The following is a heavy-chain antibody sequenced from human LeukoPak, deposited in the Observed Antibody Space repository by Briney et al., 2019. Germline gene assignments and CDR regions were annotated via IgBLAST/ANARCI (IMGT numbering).Heavy chain of an antibody. J-gene: IGHJ4*02. Sequence: ASVKVSCKASGYTFTSYGISWVRQAPGQGLEGMGWISAYNGNTNYAQKLQGRVTMTTDTSTSTAYMELRSLRSDDTAVYYCARSTQEVLLWFGETPLDYWGQGTLVTVSS. CDR1: GYTFTSYG. D-gene: IGHD3-10*01. V-gene: IGHV1-18*01. CDR3: ARSTQEVLLWFGETPLDY. CDR2: ISAYNGNT.